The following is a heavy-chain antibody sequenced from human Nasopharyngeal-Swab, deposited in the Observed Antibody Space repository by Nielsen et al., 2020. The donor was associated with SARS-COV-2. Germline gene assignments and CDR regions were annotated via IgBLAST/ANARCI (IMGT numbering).Heavy chain of an antibody. Sequence: SETLSLTCTVSGDSINSYYWNWIRQPPGKGLESIAYMHYSGRTNYNPSLKSRVTLSVDTSMNQFSLELRPVTAADTAVYYCARGLSGIVPAPILGLGPYYYYYYMDVWGKGTTVTVSS. J-gene: IGHJ6*03. CDR2: MHYSGRT. CDR3: ARGLSGIVPAPILGLGPYYYYYYMDV. D-gene: IGHD2-2*01. CDR1: GDSINSYY. V-gene: IGHV4-59*12.